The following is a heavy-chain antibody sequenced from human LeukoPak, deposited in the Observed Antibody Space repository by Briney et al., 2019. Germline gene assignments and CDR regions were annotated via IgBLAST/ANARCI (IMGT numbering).Heavy chain of an antibody. CDR1: GGSISSGGYS. D-gene: IGHD2/OR15-2a*01. CDR2: IYHSGST. Sequence: PSQTLSLTCAVSGGSISSGGYSWSWIRQPPGKGLEWIGYIYHSGSTYYNPSLKSRVTISVDRSKNQFSLKLSSVTAADTAVYYCARGIVTLGKAFDIWGQGTMVTVSS. CDR3: ARGIVTLGKAFDI. V-gene: IGHV4-30-2*01. J-gene: IGHJ3*02.